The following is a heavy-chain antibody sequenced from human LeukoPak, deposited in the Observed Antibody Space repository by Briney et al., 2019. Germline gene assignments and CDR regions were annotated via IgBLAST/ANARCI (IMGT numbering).Heavy chain of an antibody. Sequence: PSETLSLTCTVSGVSVSSGSYYWSWIRQPPGKGLEWIGYIYYSGSTNYNPSLKSRVTISVDTSKNQFSLKLSSVTAADTAVYYCARLMYQLLPPYFDYWGQGTLVTVSS. D-gene: IGHD2-2*01. CDR1: GVSVSSGSYY. V-gene: IGHV4-61*01. CDR2: IYYSGST. J-gene: IGHJ4*02. CDR3: ARLMYQLLPPYFDY.